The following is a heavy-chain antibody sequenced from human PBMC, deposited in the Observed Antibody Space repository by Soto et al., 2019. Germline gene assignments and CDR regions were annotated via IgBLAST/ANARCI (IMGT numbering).Heavy chain of an antibody. J-gene: IGHJ6*03. V-gene: IGHV4-34*01. Sequence: PSETLSLTCAVYGGSFSGYYWSWIRQPPGKGLEWIGEINHSGSTNYNPSLKSRVTISVDTSKNQFSLKPSSVTAADTAVYYCARAYCSSTSCSVYYMDVWGKGTTVTVSS. D-gene: IGHD2-2*01. CDR3: ARAYCSSTSCSVYYMDV. CDR2: INHSGST. CDR1: GGSFSGYY.